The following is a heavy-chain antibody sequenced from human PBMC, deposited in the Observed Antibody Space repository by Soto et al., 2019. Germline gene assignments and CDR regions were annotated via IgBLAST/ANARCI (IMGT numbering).Heavy chain of an antibody. CDR1: GFTFRSHW. J-gene: IGHJ4*02. D-gene: IGHD1-26*01. Sequence: PGGSLRLSCAASGFTFRSHWMHWVRQAPGKGLVWVFRISGDGSSTHYADSVKGRFTISRDNAKNTLYLQMNSLGAEDTAVYYCARGGNYVFDYWGQGTLVTVSS. CDR2: ISGDGSST. V-gene: IGHV3-74*01. CDR3: ARGGNYVFDY.